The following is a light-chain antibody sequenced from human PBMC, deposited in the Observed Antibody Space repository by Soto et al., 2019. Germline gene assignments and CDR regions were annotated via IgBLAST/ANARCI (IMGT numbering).Light chain of an antibody. Sequence: IVLTQSPGTLSLSPGERATLSCRASQRVPTKYLAWFQQKPGQAPRLLMNDVCTRVTAYPDRFSGSGSETDFTLTISSLEPEDLAVYYCQHYGNSPSFGGGTKVEMK. V-gene: IGKV3-20*01. J-gene: IGKJ4*01. CDR3: QHYGNSPS. CDR1: QRVPTKY. CDR2: DVC.